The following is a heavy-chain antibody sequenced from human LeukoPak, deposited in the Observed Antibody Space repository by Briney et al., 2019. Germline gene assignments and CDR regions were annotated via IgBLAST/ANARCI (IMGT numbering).Heavy chain of an antibody. J-gene: IGHJ6*03. V-gene: IGHV3-30*02. CDR3: AKDGRWARTYFYYYMDV. CDR1: GFTFSNFG. CDR2: IRYDGSNK. Sequence: PGGSLRLSCAASGFTFSNFGMHWVRQAPGKGLEWVAFIRYDGSNKYYADSVKGRFTISRDNSKNTLYLQMNSLRAEDTAVYYCAKDGRWARTYFYYYMDVWGKGTTVTVSS. D-gene: IGHD4-23*01.